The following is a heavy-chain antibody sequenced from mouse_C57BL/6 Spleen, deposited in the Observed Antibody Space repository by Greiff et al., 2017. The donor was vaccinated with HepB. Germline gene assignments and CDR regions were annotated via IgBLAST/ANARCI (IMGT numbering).Heavy chain of an antibody. D-gene: IGHD1-1*01. CDR2: IDPSDSEP. Sequence: VQLQQPGAELVRPGSSVKLSCKASGYNFTSYWMHWVKQRPIQGLEWIGNIDPSDSEPHYNQKFKDKATLTVDKSSSTAYMQLSSLTSEDSAVYYCARWDGSSLWYFDVWGTVTTVTVSS. V-gene: IGHV1-52*01. CDR1: GYNFTSYW. CDR3: ARWDGSSLWYFDV. J-gene: IGHJ1*03.